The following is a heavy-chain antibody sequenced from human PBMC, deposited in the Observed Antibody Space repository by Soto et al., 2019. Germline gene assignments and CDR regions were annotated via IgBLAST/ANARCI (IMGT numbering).Heavy chain of an antibody. Sequence: GGSLRLSCAASGFTFSSYGMHWVRQAPGKGLEWVAVIWYDGSNKYYADSVKGRFTISRDNAKNSLYLQMDNLRAEDTAVYYCTRGISTPGIDSWGQGTPVTVSS. CDR3: TRGISTPGIDS. CDR1: GFTFSSYG. D-gene: IGHD2-15*01. V-gene: IGHV3-33*03. CDR2: IWYDGSNK. J-gene: IGHJ4*02.